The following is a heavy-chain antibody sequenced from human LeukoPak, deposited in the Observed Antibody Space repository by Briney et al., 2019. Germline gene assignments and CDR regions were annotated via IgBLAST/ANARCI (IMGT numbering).Heavy chain of an antibody. D-gene: IGHD3-22*01. CDR2: ISGSGGDT. CDR1: GFTFSSYA. V-gene: IGHV3-23*01. CDR3: AKYDSFDHYYDSSGRFDC. J-gene: IGHJ4*02. Sequence: GGSLRLSCAASGFTFSSYAMTWVRQAPGKGLEWVSAISGSGGDTYYADSVKGRFTISRDNSKNTLFLQMNSLRAEDTAIYYCAKYDSFDHYYDSSGRFDCWGQGTLVTVSS.